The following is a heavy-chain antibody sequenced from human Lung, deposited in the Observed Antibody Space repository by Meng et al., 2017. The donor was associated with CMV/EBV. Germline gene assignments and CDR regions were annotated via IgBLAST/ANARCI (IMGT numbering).Heavy chain of an antibody. CDR3: ARDGLARTQQLVPYGMDV. CDR2: INPNGGGT. Sequence: ASVKVSXKASGYTFTGYYMHWVRQAPGQGLEWMGWINPNGGGTNYAQKFQGRVTMTRDTSISTAYMELSRVESDDTAVDYCARDGLARTQQLVPYGMDVWGQGTTVTVSS. CDR1: GYTFTGYY. J-gene: IGHJ6*02. V-gene: IGHV1-2*02. D-gene: IGHD6-13*01.